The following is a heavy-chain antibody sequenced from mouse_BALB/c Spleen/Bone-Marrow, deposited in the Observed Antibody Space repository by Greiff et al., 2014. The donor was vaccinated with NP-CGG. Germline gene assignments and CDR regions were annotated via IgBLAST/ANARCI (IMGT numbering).Heavy chain of an antibody. CDR2: ISSGGSYT. D-gene: IGHD2-10*02. V-gene: IGHV5-6*01. CDR3: ARQYGNYWDYFDY. Sequence: EVKLMESGGDLVKPGGSLKLSCAASGFTFSSYGMSWVRQTPDKRLEWVATISSGGSYTYYPDSVKGRFTISRDNAKNTLYLQMSSLKSEDTAMYYCARQYGNYWDYFDYWGQGTTLTVSS. J-gene: IGHJ2*01. CDR1: GFTFSSYG.